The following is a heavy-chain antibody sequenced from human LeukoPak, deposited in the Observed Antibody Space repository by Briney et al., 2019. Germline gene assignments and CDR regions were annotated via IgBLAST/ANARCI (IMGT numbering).Heavy chain of an antibody. CDR3: ARYCSGGSCYSHSYGNNWYFDL. D-gene: IGHD2-15*01. CDR1: GGSISSGGYY. J-gene: IGHJ2*01. Sequence: SETLSLTCTVSGGSISSGGYYWSWIRQHPGKGLEWIGYIYYSGSTNYNPSLKSRVTISVDTSKNQFSLKLSSVTAADTAVYYCARYCSGGSCYSHSYGNNWYFDLWGRGTLVTVSS. CDR2: IYYSGST. V-gene: IGHV4-61*08.